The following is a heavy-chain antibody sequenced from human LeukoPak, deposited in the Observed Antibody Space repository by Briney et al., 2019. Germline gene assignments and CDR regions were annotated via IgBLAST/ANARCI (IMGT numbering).Heavy chain of an antibody. D-gene: IGHD3-22*01. CDR2: INEDGSIT. V-gene: IGHV3-74*01. CDR1: GFTFRTYW. CDR3: ARTYYYDSSGYYYFDY. Sequence: GGSLRLSCAVSGFTFRTYWMHWVRQVPGEGLVWVSRINEDGSITNYADSVKGRFSISRDNAENTLYLQMNSLRAEDTAVYYCARTYYYDSSGYYYFDYWGQGTLVTVSS. J-gene: IGHJ4*02.